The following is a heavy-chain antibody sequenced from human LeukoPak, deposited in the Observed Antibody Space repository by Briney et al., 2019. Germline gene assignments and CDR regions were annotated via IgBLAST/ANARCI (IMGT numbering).Heavy chain of an antibody. Sequence: SQTLSLTCTVSGGPVSSGNYYWTWIRQPAGKGLEWIGRIYTSGSTNYNPSLKSRVTISIDASKNQFSLRLSSVTAADTAVYYCTGGGELMNYWGQGTLVTVSS. D-gene: IGHD1-26*01. CDR3: TGGGELMNY. CDR1: GGPVSSGNYY. J-gene: IGHJ4*02. CDR2: IYTSGST. V-gene: IGHV4-61*02.